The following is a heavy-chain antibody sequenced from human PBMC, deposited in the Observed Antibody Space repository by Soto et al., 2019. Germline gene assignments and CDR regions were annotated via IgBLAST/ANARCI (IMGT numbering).Heavy chain of an antibody. CDR3: AKDLDIAVAGTGKDY. CDR1: GFTFSSYA. CDR2: ISGSGGST. Sequence: EVQLLESGGGLVQPGGSLRLSCAASGFTFSSYAMSWVRQAPGKGLEWVAAISGSGGSTYYADSVKGRFTISRDNSKNTLYLQMNSLRAEDTAVYYCAKDLDIAVAGTGKDYWGQGTLVTVSS. J-gene: IGHJ4*02. D-gene: IGHD6-19*01. V-gene: IGHV3-23*01.